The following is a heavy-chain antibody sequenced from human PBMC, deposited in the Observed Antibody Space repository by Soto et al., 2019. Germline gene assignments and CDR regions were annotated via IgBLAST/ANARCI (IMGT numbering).Heavy chain of an antibody. CDR1: GFNFDGYH. D-gene: IGHD3-10*01. Sequence: PGGSLRLSCAASGFNFDGYHMHWVRQAPGKGLEWVSGISLNGDSVGYADSVKGRFTISRDNAKNSLYLQMNSLTTDDTAFYYCAKVGAASRFLFDYWGQGTLVTVSS. J-gene: IGHJ4*02. CDR3: AKVGAASRFLFDY. CDR2: ISLNGDSV. V-gene: IGHV3-9*01.